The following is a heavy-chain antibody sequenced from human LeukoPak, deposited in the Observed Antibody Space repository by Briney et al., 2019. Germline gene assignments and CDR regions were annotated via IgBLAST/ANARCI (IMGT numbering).Heavy chain of an antibody. V-gene: IGHV3-74*01. CDR2: INSDGSST. D-gene: IGHD6-13*01. Sequence: GGSLRLSCAGSGFTITPYWMHGVRQAPGKGLVWVSRINSDGSSTSYADSVKGRFTISRDNAKNTLNLQMNSLRAEDTAVYYCARAKYSGSHFDYWGQGTLVTVSS. J-gene: IGHJ4*02. CDR1: GFTITPYW. CDR3: ARAKYSGSHFDY.